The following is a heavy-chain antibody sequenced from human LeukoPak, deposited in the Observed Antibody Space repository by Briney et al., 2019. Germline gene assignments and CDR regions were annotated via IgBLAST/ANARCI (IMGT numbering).Heavy chain of an antibody. D-gene: IGHD5-18*01. CDR1: GGSISSYY. V-gene: IGHV4-59*01. Sequence: SETLSLTCTVSGGSISSYYWSWIRQPPGKGLEWIGYIYYSGSTNYNPSLKSRVTISVDTSKNQFPLKLSSVTAADTAVYYCARAGYSYGSVYFQHWGQGTLVTVSS. CDR3: ARAGYSYGSVYFQH. CDR2: IYYSGST. J-gene: IGHJ1*01.